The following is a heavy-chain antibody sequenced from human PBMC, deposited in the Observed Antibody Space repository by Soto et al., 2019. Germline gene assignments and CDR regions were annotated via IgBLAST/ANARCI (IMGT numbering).Heavy chain of an antibody. CDR3: ARDVDYGDYDLGWFDP. CDR2: IIPIFGTA. Sequence: QVQLVQSGAEVKKPGSSVKVSCKASGGTFSSYAISWVRQAPGQGLEWMGGIIPIFGTANYAQKFQGRVTITAYESRSKAYMELSSLRSEDTAVYYCARDVDYGDYDLGWFDPWCQGTLVTVSS. J-gene: IGHJ5*02. CDR1: GGTFSSYA. V-gene: IGHV1-69*01. D-gene: IGHD4-17*01.